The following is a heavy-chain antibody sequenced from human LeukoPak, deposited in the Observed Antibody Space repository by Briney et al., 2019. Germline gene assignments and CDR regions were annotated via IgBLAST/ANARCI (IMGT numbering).Heavy chain of an antibody. CDR1: GFNLNTFL. V-gene: IGHV3-21*01. D-gene: IGHD3-10*01. Sequence: GGSLRLSCAASGFNLNTFLMHWVRQTPGKGLEWVSSISSSSSYIYYADSVKGRFTISRDNAKNSLYLQMNSLRAEDTAVYYCARGVGFGELSDSWGQGTLVTVSS. CDR2: ISSSSSYI. CDR3: ARGVGFGELSDS. J-gene: IGHJ4*02.